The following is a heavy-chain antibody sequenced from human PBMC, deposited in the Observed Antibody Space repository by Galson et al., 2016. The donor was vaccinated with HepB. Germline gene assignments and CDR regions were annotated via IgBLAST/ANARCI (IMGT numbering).Heavy chain of an antibody. D-gene: IGHD3-3*01. J-gene: IGHJ6*02. Sequence: ETLSLTCAVYGGSFSGYYWSWIRQPPGKGLEWIGEVNHSGTTNYNPSLKSRLPISVDTSKNQFFLNLTSVTAADTAVYYCAGGGLSRFDFWSDYYGLDVWGQGTTVTVSS. V-gene: IGHV4-34*01. CDR3: AGGGLSRFDFWSDYYGLDV. CDR2: VNHSGTT. CDR1: GGSFSGYY.